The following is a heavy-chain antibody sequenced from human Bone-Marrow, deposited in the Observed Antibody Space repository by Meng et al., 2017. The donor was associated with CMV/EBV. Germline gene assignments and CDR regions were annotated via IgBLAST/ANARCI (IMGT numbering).Heavy chain of an antibody. J-gene: IGHJ3*02. V-gene: IGHV1-2*02. CDR1: GDTFTGYY. Sequence: SGDTFTGYYMHWVRQAPGQGLEWMGWINPNSGGTNYAQKFQGRVTMTRDTSISTAYMELSRLRSDDTAVYYCARGIAVAGRKNAFDIWGQGTMVTVSS. D-gene: IGHD6-19*01. CDR2: INPNSGGT. CDR3: ARGIAVAGRKNAFDI.